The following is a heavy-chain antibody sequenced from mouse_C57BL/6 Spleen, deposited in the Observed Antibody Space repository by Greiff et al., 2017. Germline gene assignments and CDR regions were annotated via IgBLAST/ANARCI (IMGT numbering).Heavy chain of an antibody. CDR2: IYPGDGDT. J-gene: IGHJ4*01. CDR3: ARSTVAATDY. D-gene: IGHD1-1*01. Sequence: QVQLQQSGAELVKPGASVKISRKASGYAFSSYWMNWVKQRPGKGLEWIGQIYPGDGDTNYNGKFKGKATLTADKSSSTAYMQPSSLTSEDSAVYFCARSTVAATDYWGQGTSVTVSS. V-gene: IGHV1-80*01. CDR1: GYAFSSYW.